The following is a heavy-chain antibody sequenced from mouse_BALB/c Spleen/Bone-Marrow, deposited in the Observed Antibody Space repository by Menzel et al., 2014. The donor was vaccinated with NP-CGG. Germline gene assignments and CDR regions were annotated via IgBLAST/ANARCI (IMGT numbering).Heavy chain of an antibody. CDR2: ISSGGGST. CDR3: ARRRYYFDY. CDR1: GFAFSSYD. V-gene: IGHV5-12-1*01. J-gene: IGHJ2*01. Sequence: EVKLVESGGGLVKPGGSLKLSYAASGFAFSSYDMSWVRQTPEKRLEWVAYISSGGGSTYYPDTVKGRFTISRDNAKNTLYLQMSSLKSEDTAMYYCARRRYYFDYWGQGTTLTVSS.